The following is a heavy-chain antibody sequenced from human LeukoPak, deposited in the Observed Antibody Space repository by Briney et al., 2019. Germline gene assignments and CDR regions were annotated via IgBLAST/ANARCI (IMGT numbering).Heavy chain of an antibody. V-gene: IGHV4-30-4*01. Sequence: SQTLSLTCTVSCGSISSGDYYWSWIRQPPGKGLEWIGYIYYSGSTYYNPSLKSRVTISVDTSKNQFSLKLSSVTAADTAVYYCARVASGYSSSSSAFDIWGQGTMVTVSS. CDR3: ARVASGYSSSSSAFDI. CDR1: CGSISSGDYY. D-gene: IGHD6-6*01. CDR2: IYYSGST. J-gene: IGHJ3*02.